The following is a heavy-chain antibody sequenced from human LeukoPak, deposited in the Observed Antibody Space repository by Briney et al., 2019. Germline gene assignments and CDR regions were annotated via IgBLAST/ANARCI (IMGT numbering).Heavy chain of an antibody. Sequence: PGGSLRLSCAASGFTFSTYTMNWVRQAPGKGLEWVSSITSDSSYIYNADSVKGRFTISRDNAKNSLYLRMNSLRAEDTAVYYCARGNDYPDYWGQGTLVTVSS. CDR2: ITSDSSYI. D-gene: IGHD4-11*01. CDR1: GFTFSTYT. V-gene: IGHV3-21*01. CDR3: ARGNDYPDY. J-gene: IGHJ4*02.